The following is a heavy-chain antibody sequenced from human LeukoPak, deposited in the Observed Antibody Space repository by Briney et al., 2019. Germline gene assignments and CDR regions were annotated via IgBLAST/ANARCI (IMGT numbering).Heavy chain of an antibody. D-gene: IGHD6-19*01. J-gene: IGHJ4*02. CDR2: IRSDGSST. CDR1: GFIFSAYT. CDR3: TRRFGGHSGWAGYHDS. V-gene: IGHV3-64*01. Sequence: GGSLRLSCVASGFIFSAYTMHWVRQAPGKGLEYVSAIRSDGSSTFQPNSVKGRFTISRDNSKSTLYLQMGSLRAEDTAVYYCTRRFGGHSGWAGYHDSWGQGTLVTVSS.